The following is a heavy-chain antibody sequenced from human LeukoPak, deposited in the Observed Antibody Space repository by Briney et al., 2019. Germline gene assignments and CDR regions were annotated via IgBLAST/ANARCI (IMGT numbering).Heavy chain of an antibody. V-gene: IGHV3-30*03. CDR3: LTEDAPTVFDY. Sequence: GGSLRLSCAASGFTFSTYGLNWVRQAPGKGLEWVALISYNGNVKYYADSVEGRFTISRDNSKNMLYLQMNSLTIEDTAVYYCLTEDAPTVFDYWGQGALVTVSS. CDR2: ISYNGNVK. CDR1: GFTFSTYG. D-gene: IGHD4-17*01. J-gene: IGHJ4*02.